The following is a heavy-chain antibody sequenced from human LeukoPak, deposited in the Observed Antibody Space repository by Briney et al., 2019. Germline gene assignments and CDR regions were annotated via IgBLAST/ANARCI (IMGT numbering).Heavy chain of an antibody. Sequence: PGGTLKLSCAASGFTFRNYGMSWVRQAPGKGLEWVSGISGSGDYTDYADSVKGRLTISRDHSKSTLYLQMNSLRVDDTAVYYCAKELNYDVLGGDDAFHMWGQGTMVTVSS. V-gene: IGHV3-23*01. CDR2: ISGSGDYT. CDR3: AKELNYDVLGGDDAFHM. CDR1: GFTFRNYG. D-gene: IGHD3-9*01. J-gene: IGHJ3*02.